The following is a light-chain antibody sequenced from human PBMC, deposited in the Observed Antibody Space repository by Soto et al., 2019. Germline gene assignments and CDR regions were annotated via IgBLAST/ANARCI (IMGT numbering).Light chain of an antibody. CDR1: SSDVGGYNS. Sequence: QSVLHQPRSVCGSRGQSVTISCPGTSSDVGGYNSVSWYQQHPDKAPKFMIYDVSKRPSGVPDRFSGSKSGNTASLTISGLQAEDEADYYCCSYAGSDTHYVFGTGTKVTVL. V-gene: IGLV2-11*01. CDR2: DVS. J-gene: IGLJ1*01. CDR3: CSYAGSDTHYV.